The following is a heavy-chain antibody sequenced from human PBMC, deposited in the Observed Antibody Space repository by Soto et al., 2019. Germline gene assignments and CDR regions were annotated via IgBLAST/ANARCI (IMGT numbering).Heavy chain of an antibody. D-gene: IGHD3-16*02. Sequence: PSETLSLTCTVSGGSISSSSYYWGWIRQPPGKGLEWIGSIYYSGSTYYNPSLKSRVTISVDTSKNQFSLKLSSVTAADTAVYYCARGYRAQAGYYYGMDVWGQGTTVTVSS. CDR1: GGSISSSSYY. CDR2: IYYSGST. CDR3: ARGYRAQAGYYYGMDV. J-gene: IGHJ6*02. V-gene: IGHV4-39*01.